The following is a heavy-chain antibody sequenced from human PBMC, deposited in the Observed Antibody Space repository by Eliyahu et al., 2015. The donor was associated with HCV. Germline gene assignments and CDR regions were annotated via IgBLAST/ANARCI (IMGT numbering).Heavy chain of an antibody. J-gene: IGHJ6*02. Sequence: QGQLVQSAGEVKTPGASVKVSCKTSGYPFTSYDINWVRQAPGQGLEWMGWISIYTGKTIYGQKVKDRVTMTRDISSTTAYMELGSLTSEDTAVYYCAMTISAKYGMDVWGQGTTVTVSS. V-gene: IGHV1-18*01. CDR3: AMTISAKYGMDV. CDR1: GYPFTSYD. D-gene: IGHD2/OR15-2a*01. CDR2: ISIYTGKT.